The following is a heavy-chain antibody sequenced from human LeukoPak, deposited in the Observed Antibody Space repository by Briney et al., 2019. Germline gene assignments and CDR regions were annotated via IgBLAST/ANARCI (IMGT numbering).Heavy chain of an antibody. CDR3: ATNYGSGRTTDAFDI. D-gene: IGHD3-10*01. J-gene: IGHJ3*02. V-gene: IGHV1-24*01. CDR1: GYTLTELS. Sequence: ASVTVSFKVSGYTLTELSMHWVRQAPGKGLEWMGGFDPEDGETIYAQKFQGRVTMTEDTSTDTAYMELSSLRSEDTAVYYCATNYGSGRTTDAFDIWGQGTMVTVSS. CDR2: FDPEDGET.